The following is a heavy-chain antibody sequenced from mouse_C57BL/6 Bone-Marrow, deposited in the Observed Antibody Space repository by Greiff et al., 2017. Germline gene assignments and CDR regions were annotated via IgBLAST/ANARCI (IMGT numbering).Heavy chain of an antibody. D-gene: IGHD1-1*01. CDR3: ARDGNVFYYAVGY. V-gene: IGHV1-69*01. J-gene: IGHJ4*01. Sequence: QVQIQQPGAELVMPGASVKLSCKASGYTFTSYWMHWVKQRPGQGLEWIGQIDPSDSYTNYNQKFKGKATLTVDKSSCTAYMQLSMLTSEDSAVYYCARDGNVFYYAVGYWGQGTSVTVSS. CDR2: IDPSDSYT. CDR1: GYTFTSYW.